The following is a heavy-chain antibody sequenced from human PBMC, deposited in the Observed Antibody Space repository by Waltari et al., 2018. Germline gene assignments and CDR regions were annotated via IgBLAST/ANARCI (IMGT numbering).Heavy chain of an antibody. Sequence: QVTLRESGPALVKPTQTLTLTCTFSGFSLSTSGMCVSWIRQPPGKALEWLALIDWDDDKYYSTSLKTRLTISKDTSKNQVVLTMTNMDPVDTATYYWARLAGGSYRYYYFDYWGQGTLVTVSS. CDR1: GFSLSTSGMC. CDR2: IDWDDDK. V-gene: IGHV2-70*01. D-gene: IGHD3-16*02. CDR3: ARLAGGSYRYYYFDY. J-gene: IGHJ4*02.